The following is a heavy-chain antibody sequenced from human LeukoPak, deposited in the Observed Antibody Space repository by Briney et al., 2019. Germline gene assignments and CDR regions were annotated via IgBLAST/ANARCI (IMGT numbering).Heavy chain of an antibody. J-gene: IGHJ1*01. CDR1: VVTFRSYS. V-gene: IGHV3-21*01. CDR3: ARERGSGWGGGIQH. Sequence: GGSLRLSCAAPVVTFRSYSMNWVRQAPGKGLEWVSSISSSSSYIYYADSVKGRFTISRDNTKNSLYLQMNTLRAEDTAVYYCARERGSGWGGGIQHWGQGTLVTVSS. D-gene: IGHD6-19*01. CDR2: ISSSSSYI.